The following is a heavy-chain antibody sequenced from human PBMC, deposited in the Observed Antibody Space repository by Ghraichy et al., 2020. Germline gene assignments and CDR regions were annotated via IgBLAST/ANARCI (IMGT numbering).Heavy chain of an antibody. V-gene: IGHV4-30-4*01. CDR1: GGSISSGDYY. CDR2: IYYSGST. J-gene: IGHJ4*02. D-gene: IGHD6-13*01. Sequence: SETLSLTCTVSGGSISSGDYYWSWIRQPPGKGLEWIGYIYYSGSTYYNPSLKSRVTISVDTSKNQFSLKLSSVTAADTAVYYCARAPLIAAAGTGVFDYWGQGTLVTVSS. CDR3: ARAPLIAAAGTGVFDY.